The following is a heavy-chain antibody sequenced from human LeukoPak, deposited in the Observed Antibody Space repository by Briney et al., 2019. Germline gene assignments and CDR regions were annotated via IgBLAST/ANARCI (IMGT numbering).Heavy chain of an antibody. CDR1: GVSTNSYY. D-gene: IGHD2-2*01. J-gene: IGHJ4*02. CDR2: IYSSGST. Sequence: SETLSLTWSVSGVSTNSYYWSWFRQSGAKGLEWIGRIYSSGSTVYNPSLNSRLNMSIDTSKNQFSLTLKSVTATDTAVYYCARVKASITSWTFDQWGQGALVTVSS. CDR3: ARVKASITSWTFDQ. V-gene: IGHV4-4*07.